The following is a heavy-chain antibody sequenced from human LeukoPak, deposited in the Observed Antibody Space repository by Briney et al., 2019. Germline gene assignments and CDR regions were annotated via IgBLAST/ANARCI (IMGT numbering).Heavy chain of an antibody. V-gene: IGHV4-34*01. CDR1: GGSFSGYY. CDR3: ARVFGAYGDYYYYGMDV. Sequence: SETLSLTCAVYGGSFSGYYWSWIRQPPGKGLEWIGEINHSGSTNYNPSLKSRVTISVDTSKNQFSLKLGSVTAADTAVYYCARVFGAYGDYYYYGMDVWGKGTTVTVSS. CDR2: INHSGST. J-gene: IGHJ6*04. D-gene: IGHD4-17*01.